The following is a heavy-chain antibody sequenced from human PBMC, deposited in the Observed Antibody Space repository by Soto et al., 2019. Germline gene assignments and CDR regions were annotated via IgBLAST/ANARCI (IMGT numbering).Heavy chain of an antibody. J-gene: IGHJ4*02. D-gene: IGHD5-12*01. V-gene: IGHV1-46*01. CDR3: VREYSPGLLEY. Sequence: ASVKVSCKASGYSFTDFLIHWVGQAPGQGLEWMGFIVPATGGAGYTEKFLGRITVTRDTSTTTVYMELSSLRFEDTAVYYCVREYSPGLLEYWGQGTLVTVSS. CDR1: GYSFTDFL. CDR2: IVPATGGA.